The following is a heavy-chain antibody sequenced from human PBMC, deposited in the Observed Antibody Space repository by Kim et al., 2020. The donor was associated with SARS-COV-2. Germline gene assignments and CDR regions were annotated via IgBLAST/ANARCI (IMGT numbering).Heavy chain of an antibody. J-gene: IGHJ2*01. V-gene: IGHV3-23*01. Sequence: GGSLRLSCAASGFTFSGYAMSWARQAPGKGLEWVSGISGGGGSTYYADSVKGRFTISRDNSKNTLSVQMNSLRADDTAVYYCAKVGTGYWYFDLWGRGTLVTVSS. CDR2: ISGGGGST. CDR3: AKVGTGYWYFDL. D-gene: IGHD7-27*01. CDR1: GFTFSGYA.